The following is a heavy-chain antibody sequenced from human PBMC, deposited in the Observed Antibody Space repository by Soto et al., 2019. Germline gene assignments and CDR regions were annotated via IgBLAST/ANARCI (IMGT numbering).Heavy chain of an antibody. D-gene: IGHD6-19*01. CDR2: ISGSGSTT. CDR3: AKNGGSGWWDDPFDI. J-gene: IGHJ3*02. V-gene: IGHV3-23*01. CDR1: GSTFSRFA. Sequence: EVQLLDSGGGLVQPGGSLRLSCAASGSTFSRFAISWVRQAPGEGLEWVSAISGSGSTTFYTGSVKGRFTISRDNSKNTLYLQMNSLRAEDTAVYYCAKNGGSGWWDDPFDIWGQGTMVTVSS.